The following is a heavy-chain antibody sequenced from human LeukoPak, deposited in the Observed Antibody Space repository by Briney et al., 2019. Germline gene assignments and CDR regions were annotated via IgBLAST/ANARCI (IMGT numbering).Heavy chain of an antibody. J-gene: IGHJ4*02. V-gene: IGHV4-59*01. CDR2: IYYSGST. CDR3: ARGLDYDYVWGSWNY. D-gene: IGHD3-16*01. CDR1: GGSISSYY. Sequence: SETLSLTCTVSGGSISSYYWSWIRQPPGKGLEWIGYIYYSGSTNYNPSLKSRVTISVDTSKNQFSLKLSSVTAADTAVYYCARGLDYDYVWGSWNYWGQGTLVTVSS.